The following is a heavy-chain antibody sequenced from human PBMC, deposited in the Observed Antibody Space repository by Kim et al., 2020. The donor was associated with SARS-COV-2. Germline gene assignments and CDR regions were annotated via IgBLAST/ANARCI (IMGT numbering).Heavy chain of an antibody. J-gene: IGHJ3*02. Sequence: SETLSLTCTVSGGSISSGGYYWSWIRQHPGKGLEWIGYIYYSGSTYYNPSLKSRVTISVDTSKNQFSLKLSSVTAADTAVYYCARVSHLPYSSSWYGAFDIWGQGTMVTVSS. CDR1: GGSISSGGYY. CDR3: ARVSHLPYSSSWYGAFDI. CDR2: IYYSGST. V-gene: IGHV4-31*03. D-gene: IGHD6-13*01.